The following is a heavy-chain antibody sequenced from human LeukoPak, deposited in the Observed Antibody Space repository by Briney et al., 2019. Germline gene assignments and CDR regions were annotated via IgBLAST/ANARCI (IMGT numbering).Heavy chain of an antibody. J-gene: IGHJ6*02. CDR3: ARINDFWSGPTLDV. V-gene: IGHV4-30-2*01. CDR2: IYHSGSGST. CDR1: GGSISSGGHS. D-gene: IGHD3-3*01. Sequence: SQTLSLTCTVSGGSISSGGHSWSWVRQPPGKGLEWIGYIYHSGSGSTYYNPSLKSRVTISIDKSKNQFSLKLNSVTAADTAVYYCARINDFWSGPTLDVWGQGTTVTVSS.